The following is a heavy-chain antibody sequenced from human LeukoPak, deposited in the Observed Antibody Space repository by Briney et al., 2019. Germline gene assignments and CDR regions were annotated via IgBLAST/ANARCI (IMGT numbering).Heavy chain of an antibody. CDR1: GGSISSGSYY. V-gene: IGHV4-61*02. CDR3: ARDGRRPGDTMDV. Sequence: SETLSLTCTVSGGSISSGSYYWSWIRQPAGKGLEWIGRIYTSGSTNYNPSLKSRVTISVDTSKNQFSLKLSSVAAADTAVYYCARDGRRPGDTMDVWGKGTTVTVSS. J-gene: IGHJ6*03. CDR2: IYTSGST. D-gene: IGHD3-10*01.